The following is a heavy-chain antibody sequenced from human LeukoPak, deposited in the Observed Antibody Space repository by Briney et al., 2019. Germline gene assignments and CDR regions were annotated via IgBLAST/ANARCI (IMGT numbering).Heavy chain of an antibody. J-gene: IGHJ4*02. CDR1: GFTFSSYG. Sequence: GGSLRLSCAASGFTFSSYGMHWVRQAPGKGLVWVSRINSDGSSTIYADSVKGRFTISRDNAKNTLYLQMNSLRAEDTAVYYCVRGKTYSFDYWGQGTLITVSS. CDR2: INSDGSST. CDR3: VRGKTYSFDY. V-gene: IGHV3-74*01.